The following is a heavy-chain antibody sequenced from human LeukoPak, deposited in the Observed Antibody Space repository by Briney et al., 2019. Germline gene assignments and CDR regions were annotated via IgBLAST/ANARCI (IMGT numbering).Heavy chain of an antibody. CDR1: GFTFSDSA. CDR2: MDKKANLCAR. J-gene: IGHJ5*02. D-gene: IGHD1-26*01. CDR3: TRDSGTYNWFDP. V-gene: IGHV3-73*01. Sequence: GGSLKLSCAASGFTFSDSAIHWVRVPSGRRRKWIGHMDKKANLCARALSASVEGRFSISRDDSKDMADLQMNNLKTEDSALYYCTRDSGTYNWFDPWGPGTLVTVSS.